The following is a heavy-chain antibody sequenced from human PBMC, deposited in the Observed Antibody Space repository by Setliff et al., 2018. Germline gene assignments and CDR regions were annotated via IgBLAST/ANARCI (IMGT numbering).Heavy chain of an antibody. CDR1: GGTFSSYA. CDR2: IIPIFGTA. D-gene: IGHD2-2*02. J-gene: IGHJ6*02. V-gene: IGHV1-69*13. Sequence: SVKVSCKASGGTFSSYAISWVRQAPGQGLERMGGIIPIFGTANYAQKFQGRVTITADESTSTAYMELSSLRSEDTAVYYCARDSRGLVPAAIEGSYYYYGMDVWGQGTTVTVSS. CDR3: ARDSRGLVPAAIEGSYYYYGMDV.